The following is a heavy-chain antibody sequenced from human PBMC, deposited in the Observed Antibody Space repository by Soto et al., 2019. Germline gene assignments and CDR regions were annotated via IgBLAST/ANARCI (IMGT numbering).Heavy chain of an antibody. Sequence: QVQLQESGPGLVKPSQTLSLTCTVSGGSISSGGYYWSWIRQHPGKGLEWIGYIYYSGSTYYNPSLESRVTISVDTSKNQFSLKLSSVTAADTAVYYCARRVDDYSNYWFDPWGQGTLVTVSS. D-gene: IGHD4-4*01. J-gene: IGHJ5*02. CDR3: ARRVDDYSNYWFDP. V-gene: IGHV4-31*03. CDR1: GGSISSGGYY. CDR2: IYYSGST.